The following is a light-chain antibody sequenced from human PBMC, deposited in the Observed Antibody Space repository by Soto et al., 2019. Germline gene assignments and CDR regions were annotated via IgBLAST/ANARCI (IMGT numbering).Light chain of an antibody. J-gene: IGKJ4*01. CDR1: QSVSSN. V-gene: IGKV3D-20*02. CDR2: GAS. CDR3: RQRTQLLAT. Sequence: RANQSVSSNLAWYQQKPGQAPRLLIYGASSRATGIPDRFICSGSGTDTTQTFSRLKPAEFPVHYWRQRTQLLATVGGGTKVDIK.